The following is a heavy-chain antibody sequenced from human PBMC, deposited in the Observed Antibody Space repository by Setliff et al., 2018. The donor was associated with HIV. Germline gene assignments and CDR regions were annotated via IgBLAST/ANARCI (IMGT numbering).Heavy chain of an antibody. CDR2: IRSKAYGGTT. J-gene: IGHJ6*02. D-gene: IGHD6-19*01. CDR1: GFTFGDHA. Sequence: PGGSLRLSCTASGFTFGDHAMSWVRQAPGRGLEWVGFIRSKAYGGTTEYAASVKGRFTISRDDSKSIAYLQMNSLKTEDTAVYYCTRDRYSSGWYGMDVWGQGTTVTVSS. V-gene: IGHV3-49*04. CDR3: TRDRYSSGWYGMDV.